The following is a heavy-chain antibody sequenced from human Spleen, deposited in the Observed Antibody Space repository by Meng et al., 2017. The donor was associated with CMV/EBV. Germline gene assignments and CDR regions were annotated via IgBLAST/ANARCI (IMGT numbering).Heavy chain of an antibody. J-gene: IGHJ4*02. Sequence: GESLKISCAASGFTFSNAWMSWVRQAPGKGLEWVGRIKSKTDGGTTDYAAPVKGRFTISRDDSKNTLYLQMNSLKTDDTAVYYCTADRQYYSDSSGYYYYFDYWGQGTLVTVSS. V-gene: IGHV3-15*01. CDR2: IKSKTDGGTT. CDR1: GFTFSNAW. D-gene: IGHD3-22*01. CDR3: TADRQYYSDSSGYYYYFDY.